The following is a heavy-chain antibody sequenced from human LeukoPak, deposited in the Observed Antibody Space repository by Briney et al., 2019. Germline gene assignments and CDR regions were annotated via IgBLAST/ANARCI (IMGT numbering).Heavy chain of an antibody. V-gene: IGHV4-59*01. D-gene: IGHD1-26*01. Sequence: PSETLSLTCTVSGASISSYYWSWIRQPPGKGLEWIAYIYYSGNTNYNPSRKSRVTISVDRSKNQFSLKLSSVTAADTAAYYCARGPGSYYEFDYWGQGTLVTVSS. CDR1: GASISSYY. J-gene: IGHJ4*02. CDR2: IYYSGNT. CDR3: ARGPGSYYEFDY.